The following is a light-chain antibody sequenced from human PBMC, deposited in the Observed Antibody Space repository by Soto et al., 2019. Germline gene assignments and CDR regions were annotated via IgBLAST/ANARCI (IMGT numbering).Light chain of an antibody. CDR3: QSYDSRRDVV. V-gene: IGLV1-40*01. J-gene: IGLJ2*01. CDR2: GNS. CDR1: SSNIGAGYD. Sequence: QSVLTQPPSVSGAPGQRVTISCTGSSSNIGAGYDVHWYQQLPGTAPKLLIYGNSNRPSGVPDRFSGSKSGTSASLAITGLQAEDEADYYCQSYDSRRDVVFGGGTKLTVL.